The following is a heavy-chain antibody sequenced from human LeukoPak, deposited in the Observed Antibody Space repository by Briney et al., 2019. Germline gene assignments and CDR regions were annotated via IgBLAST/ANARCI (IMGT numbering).Heavy chain of an antibody. CDR2: IYPGDSDT. J-gene: IGHJ4*02. D-gene: IGHD6-13*01. Sequence: GESLKISCKGSGYSFTSYWIGWVRPMPGKVLEWMGIIYPGDSDTRYSPSFQGQVTISADKSISTAYLQWSSLKASDTAMYYCARRPAAGTVPLDYWGQGTLVTVSS. CDR1: GYSFTSYW. CDR3: ARRPAAGTVPLDY. V-gene: IGHV5-51*01.